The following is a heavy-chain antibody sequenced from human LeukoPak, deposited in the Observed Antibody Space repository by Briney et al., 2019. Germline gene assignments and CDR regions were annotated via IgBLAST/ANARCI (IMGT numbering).Heavy chain of an antibody. CDR1: GYTFTDYF. CDR3: GRGSGTYEVIY. D-gene: IGHD3-10*01. V-gene: IGHV1-2*02. CDR2: INPNSGGT. J-gene: IGHJ4*02. Sequence: ASVKVSCKASGYTFTDYFMHWVRQAPGQGLEWMGWINPNSGGTNYAQKFQGRVTMTGDTSISTAYMELSRLRSDDTAVYYCGRGSGTYEVIYWGQGTLVTVSS.